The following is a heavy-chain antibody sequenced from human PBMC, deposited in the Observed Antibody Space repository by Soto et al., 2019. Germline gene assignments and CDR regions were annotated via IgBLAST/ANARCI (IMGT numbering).Heavy chain of an antibody. CDR2: IYYSGST. V-gene: IGHV4-31*03. CDR3: ARDPYDILTGYHWFDP. Sequence: SETLSLTCTVSGGSISSGGYYWSWIRQHPGKGLEWIGYIYYSGSTYYSPSLKSRVTISVGTSKNQFSLKLSSVTAADTAVYYCARDPYDILTGYHWFDPWGQGTLVTVSS. J-gene: IGHJ5*02. CDR1: GGSISSGGYY. D-gene: IGHD3-9*01.